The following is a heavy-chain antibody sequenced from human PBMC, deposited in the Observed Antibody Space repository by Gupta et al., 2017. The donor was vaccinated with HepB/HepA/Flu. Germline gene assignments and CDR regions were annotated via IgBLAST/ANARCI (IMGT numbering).Heavy chain of an antibody. CDR2: ISWKRGSI. V-gene: IGHV3-9*01. Sequence: EVQLVESGGGLVQPGRSLRLSCAASGFTFDDYAMHWVRQAPGKGLEWVSGISWKRGSIGYADSVKGRFTSARDNAKNSMYLQMNSLRAEDTAWYDRAAAAGDYWGQGTLVTVSS. CDR3: AAAAGDY. J-gene: IGHJ4*02. D-gene: IGHD6-13*01. CDR1: GFTFDDYA.